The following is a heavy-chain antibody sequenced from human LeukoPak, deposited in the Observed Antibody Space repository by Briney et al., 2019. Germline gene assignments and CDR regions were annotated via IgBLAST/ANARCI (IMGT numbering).Heavy chain of an antibody. J-gene: IGHJ3*02. CDR3: AKDVGGTTDAFNI. CDR1: GFTFSSYA. D-gene: IGHD3-10*01. Sequence: GGSLRLSCAASGFTFSSYAMSWVRQAPGKGLEWVSAISGSGGSTYYADSVKGRFTISRDNAKNSLYLQMNSLRAEDTAVYYCAKDVGGTTDAFNIWGQGTMVTVSS. CDR2: ISGSGGST. V-gene: IGHV3-23*01.